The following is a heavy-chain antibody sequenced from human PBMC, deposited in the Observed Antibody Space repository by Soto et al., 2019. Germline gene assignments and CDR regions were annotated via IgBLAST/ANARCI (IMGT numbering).Heavy chain of an antibody. CDR1: GFTFSDVW. V-gene: IGHV3-15*01. J-gene: IGHJ4*02. CDR2: VRSKTAGGTK. CDR3: HSGLTGY. D-gene: IGHD7-27*01. Sequence: EVQLVESGGDLVKPGGSLRLSCAASGFTFSDVWMTWVRQAPGKGLEWVGRVRSKTAGGTKDYAEPVKGRFTISRDDSKSTVHLQMNSLRTEDTAVYYCHSGLTGYWGQGTLVTVSS.